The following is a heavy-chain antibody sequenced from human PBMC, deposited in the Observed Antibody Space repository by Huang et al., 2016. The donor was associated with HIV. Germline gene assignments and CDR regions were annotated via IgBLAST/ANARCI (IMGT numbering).Heavy chain of an antibody. D-gene: IGHD6-13*01. CDR3: ARGGILGTSWYRPFDY. Sequence: QVQLGESGGGVVQPEKSLRLYCAASGFDFSSYAMNWVRQAPGKGPQWVAVISNDGNNMYYSDYVKGRFIISRDNSKITLYLQMNSLRGEDTAIYYCARGGILGTSWYRPFDYWGQGTLVTVSS. V-gene: IGHV3-30*16. CDR1: GFDFSSYA. J-gene: IGHJ4*02. CDR2: ISNDGNNM.